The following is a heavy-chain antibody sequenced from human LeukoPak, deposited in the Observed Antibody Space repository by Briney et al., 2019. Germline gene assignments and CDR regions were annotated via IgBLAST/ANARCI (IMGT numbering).Heavy chain of an antibody. CDR2: IYCTGST. D-gene: IGHD5/OR15-5a*01. CDR1: GYSISSDYY. V-gene: IGHV4-38-2*01. CDR3: ASRRAYHVYGY. J-gene: IGHJ4*02. Sequence: PSETLSLTCAVSGYSISSDYYWDWIRQPPGKGLEWIGSIYCTGSTYYNSSLKSRVIISVDTSKNQFSLKLSSVTAADTAVYYCASRRAYHVYGYWGQGTLVTVSS.